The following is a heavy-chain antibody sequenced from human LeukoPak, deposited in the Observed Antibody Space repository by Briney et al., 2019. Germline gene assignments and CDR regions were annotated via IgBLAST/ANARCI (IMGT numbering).Heavy chain of an antibody. CDR2: IYHSGST. CDR1: GGSISSGGYY. D-gene: IGHD3-22*01. V-gene: IGHV4-30-2*01. CDR3: ARAKREYPGYYDSSGYSGLCYFDY. J-gene: IGHJ4*02. Sequence: NPSQTLSLTCTVSGGSISSGGYYWSWIRQPPGKGLEWIGYIYHSGSTYYNPSLKSRVAISVDRSKNQFSLKLSSVTAADTAVYYCARAKREYPGYYDSSGYSGLCYFDYWGQGTLVTVSS.